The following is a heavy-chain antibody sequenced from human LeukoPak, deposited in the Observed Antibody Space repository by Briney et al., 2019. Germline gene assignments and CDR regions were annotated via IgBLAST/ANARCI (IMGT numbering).Heavy chain of an antibody. J-gene: IGHJ4*02. CDR2: IRYDGSVK. Sequence: GGSLRLSCAASGSSFSIYGMHWVRQAPGKGLEWVAYIRYDGSVKYYADSVKGRFTISRDNSKSTLYLQMNSLRAEDTAVYYCAKPPGGVARCFDSWGQGTLVTVSS. D-gene: IGHD6-6*01. V-gene: IGHV3-30*02. CDR1: GSSFSIYG. CDR3: AKPPGGVARCFDS.